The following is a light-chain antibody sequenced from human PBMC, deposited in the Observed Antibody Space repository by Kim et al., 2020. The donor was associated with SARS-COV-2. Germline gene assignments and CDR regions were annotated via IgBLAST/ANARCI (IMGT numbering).Light chain of an antibody. CDR1: KLGDKY. Sequence: VSPRQTASITCSGDKLGDKYACWYQQKPGRSPMLVIYQDSKRPSGIPERFSGSNSGNTATLTISGTQAMDEAAYYCQAWDSSNVVLGGGTQLTVL. CDR2: QDS. J-gene: IGLJ2*01. V-gene: IGLV3-1*01. CDR3: QAWDSSNVV.